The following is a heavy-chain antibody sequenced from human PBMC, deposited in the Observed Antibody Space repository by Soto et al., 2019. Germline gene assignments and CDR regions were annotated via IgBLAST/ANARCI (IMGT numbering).Heavy chain of an antibody. J-gene: IGHJ3*02. CDR1: GFTFSGSA. D-gene: IGHD6-13*01. V-gene: IGHV3-73*01. Sequence: GGSLRLSCAASGFTFSGSAMHWVRQASGKGLEWVGRRRSKANSYPKAYAASVKGRFTISRDDSKNTAYLQMNSLQTEETAVYCCTRGIAAAGDAFDIWGQGTMVTVSS. CDR2: RRSKANSYPK. CDR3: TRGIAAAGDAFDI.